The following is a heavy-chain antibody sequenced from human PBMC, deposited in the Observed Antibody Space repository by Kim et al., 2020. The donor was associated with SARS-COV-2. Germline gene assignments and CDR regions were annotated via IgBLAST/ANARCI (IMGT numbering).Heavy chain of an antibody. CDR3: ARGRYGSGSYYPLYYYYYGMDV. CDR1: GGSFSGYY. Sequence: SETLSLTCAVYGGSFSGYYWSWIRQPPGKGLEWIGEINHSGSTNYNPSLKSRVTISVDTSKNQFSLKLSSVTAADTAVYYCARGRYGSGSYYPLYYYYYGMDVWGQGTTVTVSS. J-gene: IGHJ6*02. CDR2: INHSGST. D-gene: IGHD3-10*01. V-gene: IGHV4-34*01.